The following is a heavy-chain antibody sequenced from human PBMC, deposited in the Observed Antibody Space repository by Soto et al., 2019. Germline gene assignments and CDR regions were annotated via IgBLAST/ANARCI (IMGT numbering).Heavy chain of an antibody. J-gene: IGHJ5*02. CDR3: GSRGSSSLRAFDP. V-gene: IGHV4-59*12. Sequence: SETLSLTCTVSGGSISSYYWSWIRQPPGKGLEWIGYIYNSGSTNYNPSLKSRVTISVDTSKNQFSLKLSSVTAADTAVYYCGSRGSSSLRAFDPWGQGTLVTVSS. CDR2: IYNSGST. D-gene: IGHD6-6*01. CDR1: GGSISSYY.